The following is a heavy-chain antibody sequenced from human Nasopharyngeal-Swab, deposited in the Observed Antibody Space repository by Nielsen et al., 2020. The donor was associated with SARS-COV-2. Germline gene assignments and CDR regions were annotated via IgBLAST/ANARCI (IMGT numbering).Heavy chain of an antibody. D-gene: IGHD4-23*01. J-gene: IGHJ4*02. Sequence: IRQPPGKGLEGVSVIYSGGSTYYADSVKGRFTISRDNSKNTLYLQMNSLRAENTAVYYCERDKGGKSPPYYLDYWGQGTLVTVSS. CDR3: ERDKGGKSPPYYLDY. V-gene: IGHV3-53*01. CDR2: IYSGGST.